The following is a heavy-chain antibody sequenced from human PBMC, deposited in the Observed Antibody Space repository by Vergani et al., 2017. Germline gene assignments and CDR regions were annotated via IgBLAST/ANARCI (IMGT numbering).Heavy chain of an antibody. CDR2: IWYDGSNK. D-gene: IGHD3-10*01. CDR1: GFTFSSYG. CDR3: ARSVRGRAFGELLRPGGSGGSYRGMDV. J-gene: IGHJ6*02. V-gene: IGHV3-33*01. Sequence: QVQLVESGGGVVQPGRSLRLSCAASGFTFSSYGMHWVRQAPGKGLEWVAVIWYDGSNKYYADSVKGRFTISRDNSKNTLYLQMNSLRAEESAVYYCARSVRGRAFGELLRPGGSGGSYRGMDVWGQGTTVTVSS.